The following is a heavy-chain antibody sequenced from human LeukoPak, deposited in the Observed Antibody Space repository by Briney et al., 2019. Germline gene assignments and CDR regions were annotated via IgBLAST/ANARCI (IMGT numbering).Heavy chain of an antibody. CDR3: ASGPRHWNDNDY. J-gene: IGHJ4*02. CDR2: IIPIFGTA. CDR1: GGTFSSYA. V-gene: IGHV1-69*13. Sequence: AASVKVSCKASGGTFSSYAISWVRQAPGQGLEWMGGIIPIFGTANYAQKFQGRVTITVDESTSTAYMELSSLRSEDTAVYYCASGPRHWNDNDYWGQGTLVTVSS. D-gene: IGHD1-1*01.